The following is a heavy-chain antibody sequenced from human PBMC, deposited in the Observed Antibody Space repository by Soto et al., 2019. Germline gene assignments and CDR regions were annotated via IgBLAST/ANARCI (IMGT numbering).Heavy chain of an antibody. Sequence: GGSLRLSCAASGFTFSNYWMSWVRQAPGKGLEWVANVKEGGSEKYYVDSVKGRFTISRDNAKNLMYLQMSSLRVEDTAVYYCATSPYPSFYYYGMDVWGQGTSVTVSS. CDR1: GFTFSNYW. CDR3: ATSPYPSFYYYGMDV. CDR2: VKEGGSEK. V-gene: IGHV3-7*03. J-gene: IGHJ6*02.